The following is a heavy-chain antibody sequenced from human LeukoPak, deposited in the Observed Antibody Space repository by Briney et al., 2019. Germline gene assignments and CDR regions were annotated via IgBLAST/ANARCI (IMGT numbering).Heavy chain of an antibody. CDR1: GGSFSGYY. Sequence: SPETLSLTCAVYGGSFSGYYWSWIRQPPGKGLEWIGYIYYSGTTSYKPSLRSRVTMSVDTSKNQFSLRLNSVTAADTAVYYCARMGAIAGASANPDHWGQGTLVTVSS. V-gene: IGHV4-59*01. CDR2: IYYSGTT. CDR3: ARMGAIAGASANPDH. D-gene: IGHD4/OR15-4a*01. J-gene: IGHJ4*02.